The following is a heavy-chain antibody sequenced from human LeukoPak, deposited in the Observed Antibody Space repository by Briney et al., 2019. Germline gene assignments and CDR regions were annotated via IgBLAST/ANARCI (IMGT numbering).Heavy chain of an antibody. CDR3: ARVYRSGFDY. J-gene: IGHJ4*02. D-gene: IGHD2-15*01. Sequence: SETLSLTCAVSGHSISSGYYWAWIRQPPGKGLEWIGSVYHSGSTNYNPSLVSRVTISVDTSENQFSLNLSSVTAADTAVYYCARVYRSGFDYWGQGTLVTVSS. V-gene: IGHV4-38-2*01. CDR1: GHSISSGYY. CDR2: VYHSGST.